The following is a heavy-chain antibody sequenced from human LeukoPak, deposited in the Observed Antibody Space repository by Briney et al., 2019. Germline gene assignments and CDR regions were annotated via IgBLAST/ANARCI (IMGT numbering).Heavy chain of an antibody. V-gene: IGHV3-33*01. CDR1: GFTFSSYG. D-gene: IGHD3-22*01. J-gene: IGHJ4*02. Sequence: GGSLRLSCAASGFTFSSYGMPWVRQAPGKGLEWVAVIWYDGSNKYYADSVKGRFTISRDNSKNTLYLQMNSLRAEDTAVYYCARDSSTKDYYDSSGYDPYFDYWGQGTLVTVSS. CDR3: ARDSSTKDYYDSSGYDPYFDY. CDR2: IWYDGSNK.